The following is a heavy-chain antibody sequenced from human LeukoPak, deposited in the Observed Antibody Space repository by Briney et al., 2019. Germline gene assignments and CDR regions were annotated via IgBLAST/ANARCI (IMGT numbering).Heavy chain of an antibody. CDR3: TAGYCSGGSCYSRGYYYGMDV. CDR2: IRSKAYGGTT. V-gene: IGHV3-49*04. CDR1: GFTFGDYA. Sequence: GGSLRHSCTASGFTFGDYAMSWVRQAPGKGLEWVGFIRSKAYGGTTEYAASVKGRFTISRDDSKSIAYLQMNSLKTEDTAVYYCTAGYCSGGSCYSRGYYYGMDVWGQGTTVTVSS. D-gene: IGHD2-15*01. J-gene: IGHJ6*02.